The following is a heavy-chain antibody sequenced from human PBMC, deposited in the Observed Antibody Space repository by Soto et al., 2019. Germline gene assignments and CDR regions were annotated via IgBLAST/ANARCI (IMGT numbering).Heavy chain of an antibody. CDR2: IIPIFGKA. D-gene: IGHD1-7*01. Sequence: ASVKVSCKASGYTFTSYGISWVRQAPGQGLEWMGGIIPIFGKANYEQRFQGRLTITADESTSTAYMELNSLRSEDTAVYFCARDLYINWYYPLDSWGQGTLVTVSS. V-gene: IGHV1-69*13. J-gene: IGHJ4*02. CDR1: GYTFTSYG. CDR3: ARDLYINWYYPLDS.